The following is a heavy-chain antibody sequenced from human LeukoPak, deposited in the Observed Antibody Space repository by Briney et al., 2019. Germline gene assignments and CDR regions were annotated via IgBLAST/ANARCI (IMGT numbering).Heavy chain of an antibody. Sequence: GESLKISWKGSGYSFTSYWIGWVRQMPGKGLEWMGIIYPGDSDTRYSPSFQGQVTIPADKSISTAYLQWSSLKASDTAMYYCARPTYSSHDAFDIWGQGTMVTVSS. CDR1: GYSFTSYW. J-gene: IGHJ3*02. V-gene: IGHV5-51*01. CDR2: IYPGDSDT. CDR3: ARPTYSSHDAFDI. D-gene: IGHD2-21*01.